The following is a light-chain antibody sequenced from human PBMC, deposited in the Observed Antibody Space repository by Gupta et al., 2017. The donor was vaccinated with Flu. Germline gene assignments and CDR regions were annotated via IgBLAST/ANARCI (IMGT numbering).Light chain of an antibody. CDR2: GAS. V-gene: IGKV3-15*01. CDR3: QHYNNWPLT. J-gene: IGKJ4*01. Sequence: GERATLSCRASQSVSSNLAWYQQKPGQAPRLLIYGASTRATGIPARFSASGSGTEFTLSISSLQSEDFAVYYCQHYNNWPLTFGGGTKVEIK. CDR1: QSVSSN.